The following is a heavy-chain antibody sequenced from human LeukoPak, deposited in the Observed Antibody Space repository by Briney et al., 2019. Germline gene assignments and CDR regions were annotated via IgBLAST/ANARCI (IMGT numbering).Heavy chain of an antibody. V-gene: IGHV3-7*05. Sequence: GGSLRLSCAASGFTFSSSWMTWVRQAPGKGLEWVANINNDGSGTYYVDPVEGRFTISRDNAKNSLFLQMNSLRAEDTAVYYCASKAVTYYYDYWGQGTLVIVSS. CDR2: INNDGSGT. CDR1: GFTFSSSW. CDR3: ASKAVTYYYDY. J-gene: IGHJ4*02. D-gene: IGHD4-17*01.